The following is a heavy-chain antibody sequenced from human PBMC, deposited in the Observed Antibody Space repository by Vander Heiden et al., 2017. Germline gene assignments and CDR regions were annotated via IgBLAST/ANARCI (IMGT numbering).Heavy chain of an antibody. CDR1: AFTFSSYG. V-gene: IGHV3-33*01. D-gene: IGHD4-4*01. J-gene: IGHJ3*02. CDR2: IWYDGGNK. Sequence: HVHQVACGRGVVQPGRSLRLSCAASAFTFSSYGMHWVRQAPGKGLEWVAVIWYDGGNKYYADYVKGRVTTSRDNSKNTMYLQMNSLRAEETAVYYCAGESKEDALDIWGQGTRVTVSS. CDR3: AGESKEDALDI.